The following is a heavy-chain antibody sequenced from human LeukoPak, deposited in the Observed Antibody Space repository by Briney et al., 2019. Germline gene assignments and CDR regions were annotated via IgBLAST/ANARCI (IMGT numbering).Heavy chain of an antibody. V-gene: IGHV5-51*01. J-gene: IGHJ4*02. Sequence: GESLKISCKGSGYSFTSYWIGWVRQMPGKGLEWMGIIYPGDYDTRYSPSFQGQVTISADKSISTAYLQWSSLKASDTAMYYCARGGVYCSSTSCYYDYWGQGTLVTVSS. CDR3: ARGGVYCSSTSCYYDY. CDR1: GYSFTSYW. CDR2: IYPGDYDT. D-gene: IGHD2-2*01.